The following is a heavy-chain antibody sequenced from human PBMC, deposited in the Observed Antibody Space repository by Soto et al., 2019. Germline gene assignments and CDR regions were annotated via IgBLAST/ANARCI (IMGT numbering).Heavy chain of an antibody. CDR2: IFYSGST. D-gene: IGHD6-19*01. V-gene: IGHV4-59*11. CDR1: GGSISGHY. J-gene: IGHJ4*02. CDR3: ARVGSSGWSPDY. Sequence: SETLSLTCSVSGGSISGHYWTWIRQSPGKGLEWIGYIFYSGSTNYNPSPKSRVTISVDTSKNQFSLKMSSVTAADTAVYYCARVGSSGWSPDYWGRGTLVTVS.